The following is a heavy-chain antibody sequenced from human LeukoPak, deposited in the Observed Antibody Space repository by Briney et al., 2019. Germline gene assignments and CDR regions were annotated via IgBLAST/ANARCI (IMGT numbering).Heavy chain of an antibody. D-gene: IGHD1-14*01. V-gene: IGHV4-34*01. CDR2: INHSGST. Sequence: SETLSLTCAVYGGSFSGYYWSWIRQPPGKGLEWIGEINHSGSTNYNPSLKSRVTISVDTSKNQFSLKLSSVAAADTAVYYCARGNLFDYWGQGTLVTVSS. J-gene: IGHJ4*02. CDR1: GGSFSGYY. CDR3: ARGNLFDY.